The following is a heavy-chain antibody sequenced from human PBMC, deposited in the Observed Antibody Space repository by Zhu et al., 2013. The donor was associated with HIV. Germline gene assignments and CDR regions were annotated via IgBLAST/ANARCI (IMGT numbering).Heavy chain of an antibody. Sequence: QVQLVQSGAEVKKPGSSVKVSCKASGGTFSSYAISWVRQAPGQGLEWMGGIIPIFGTANYAQKFQGRVTITADESTSTAYMELSSLRSEDTAVYYCASGGRLGWSGSGNYYYYGMDVWGQGTTVTVSS. CDR1: GGTFSSYA. D-gene: IGHD3-10*01. J-gene: IGHJ6*02. V-gene: IGHV1-69*01. CDR3: ASGGRLGWSGSGNYYYYGMDV. CDR2: IIPIFGTA.